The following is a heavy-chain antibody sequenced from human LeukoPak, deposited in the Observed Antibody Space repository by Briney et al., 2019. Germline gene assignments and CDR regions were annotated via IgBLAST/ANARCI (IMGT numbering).Heavy chain of an antibody. CDR3: ARAEYYYGSGSYSLPNYYYYYMDV. V-gene: IGHV1-18*01. CDR1: GYTFTSYG. J-gene: IGHJ6*03. D-gene: IGHD3-10*01. CDR2: ISAYNGNT. Sequence: GASVKVSCKASGYTFTSYGISWVRQAPGQGLEWMGWISAYNGNTNYAQKLQGRVTMTTDTSTSTAYMELRSLRSDDTAVDYCARAEYYYGSGSYSLPNYYYYYMDVWGKGTTVTVSS.